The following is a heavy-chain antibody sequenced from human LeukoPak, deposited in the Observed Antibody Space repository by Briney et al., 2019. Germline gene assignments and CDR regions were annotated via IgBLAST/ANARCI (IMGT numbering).Heavy chain of an antibody. Sequence: SETLSLTCTVSGGSISSYYWSWIRQPPGKGLEWIGYIYYSGSTNYNPSLKSRVTISVDTSKNQFSLKLSSVTAADTAVYYCARVEMATIIPDYWGQGTLVTVSS. J-gene: IGHJ4*02. V-gene: IGHV4-59*01. CDR3: ARVEMATIIPDY. CDR2: IYYSGST. CDR1: GGSISSYY. D-gene: IGHD5-24*01.